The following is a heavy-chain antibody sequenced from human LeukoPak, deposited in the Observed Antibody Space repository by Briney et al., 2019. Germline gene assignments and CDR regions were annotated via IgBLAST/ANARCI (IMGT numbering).Heavy chain of an antibody. CDR2: IYYSGST. CDR1: GGSISSYY. CDR3: ARLQYRYYYMDV. J-gene: IGHJ6*03. D-gene: IGHD4-11*01. V-gene: IGHV4-59*01. Sequence: PSETLSLTCTVSGGSISSYYWSWIRQPPGKGLEWIGYIYYSGSTNYNPSLKSRVTISVDTSKNQFSLKLSSVTAADTAVYYCARLQYRYYYMDVWGKGTTVTVSS.